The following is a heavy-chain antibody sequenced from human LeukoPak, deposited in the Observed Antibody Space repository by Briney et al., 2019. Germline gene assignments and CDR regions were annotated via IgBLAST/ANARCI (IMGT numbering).Heavy chain of an antibody. D-gene: IGHD3-10*01. Sequence: ASVKVSCKASGYTFTSYGISWVRQAPGQGLEWMGWISAYNGNTNYAQKLQGRVTMTTDTSTSTAYMELRSLRSDDTAVYYCARDAHNYYGSGSYYSASLPPDFDYWGQGTLVTVSS. V-gene: IGHV1-18*01. CDR3: ARDAHNYYGSGSYYSASLPPDFDY. CDR1: GYTFTSYG. CDR2: ISAYNGNT. J-gene: IGHJ4*02.